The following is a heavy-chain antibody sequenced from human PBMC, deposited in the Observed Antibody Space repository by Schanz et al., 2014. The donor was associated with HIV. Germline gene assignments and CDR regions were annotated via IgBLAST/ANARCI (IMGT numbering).Heavy chain of an antibody. CDR1: GFTFSDYW. CDR2: IRQDGSKK. CDR3: ARRRFCTGGDCYDPSYYGLDV. J-gene: IGHJ6*02. D-gene: IGHD2-8*02. V-gene: IGHV3-7*03. Sequence: VHLVESGGGMAQPGRSLRLSCTASGFTFSDYWMTWVRQAPGKGLEWVANIRQDGSKKFYVDTVKGRFTISRDNANYSLFLHMNSLRGDDAGIYYCARRRFCTGGDCYDPSYYGLDVWGQGTTVTVSS.